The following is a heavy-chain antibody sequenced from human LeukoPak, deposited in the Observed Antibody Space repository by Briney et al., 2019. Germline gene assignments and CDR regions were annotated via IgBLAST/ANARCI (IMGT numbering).Heavy chain of an antibody. CDR3: ARGGTTVVAPVY. CDR2: IYYSGGT. D-gene: IGHD4-23*01. J-gene: IGHJ4*02. Sequence: PSQTLSLTCTVSGGSISSDNYFWSWIRQPPGEGLEWIGYIYYSGGTYYNPSLRSRVTISVDTSMNQFSLKLSSVTAADTAVYYCARGGTTVVAPVYWGQGTLVTVSS. V-gene: IGHV4-30-4*01. CDR1: GGSISSDNYF.